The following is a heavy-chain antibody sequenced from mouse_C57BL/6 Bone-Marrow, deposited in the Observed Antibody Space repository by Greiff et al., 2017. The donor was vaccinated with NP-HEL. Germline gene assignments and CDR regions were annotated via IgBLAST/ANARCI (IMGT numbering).Heavy chain of an antibody. CDR1: GFTFSDYG. Sequence: EVQLVESGGGLVQPGGSLKLSCAASGFTFSDYGMAWVRQAPRKGPEWVAFISNLAYSIYYADTVTGRFTISRENAKNTLYLEMSSLRSEDTAMYYCARHTVVAPFAYWGQGTLVTVSA. J-gene: IGHJ3*01. CDR2: ISNLAYSI. V-gene: IGHV5-15*01. D-gene: IGHD1-1*01. CDR3: ARHTVVAPFAY.